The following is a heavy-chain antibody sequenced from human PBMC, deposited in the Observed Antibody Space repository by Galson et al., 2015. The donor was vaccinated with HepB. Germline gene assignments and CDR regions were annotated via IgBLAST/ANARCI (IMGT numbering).Heavy chain of an antibody. V-gene: IGHV3-23*01. J-gene: IGHJ5*02. Sequence: SLRLSCAASGFTFSDYAMTWVRQAPGKGPEWVSSISRTGGNTFNADSVQGRFTISRDTPKNTLHLQMNSLRADDTAVYYCAKGPRGDYINSPPNWSDTWGQGTLVTVSS. CDR1: GFTFSDYA. D-gene: IGHD4-11*01. CDR2: ISRTGGNT. CDR3: AKGPRGDYINSPPNWSDT.